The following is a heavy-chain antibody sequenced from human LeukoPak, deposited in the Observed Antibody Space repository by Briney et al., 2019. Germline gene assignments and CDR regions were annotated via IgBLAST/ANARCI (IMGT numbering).Heavy chain of an antibody. V-gene: IGHV1-69*01. J-gene: IGHJ6*04. CDR3: ARWAHRGSNNV. CDR2: IIPIFGTA. CDR1: GGTFSSYA. Sequence: SVKVSCKASGGTFSSYAISWVRQAPGQGLEWMGGIIPIFGTANYAQKLQGRVTITADESTSTAYMELSSLRSDDTAVYNCARWAHRGSNNVWGKGTPVTVSS. D-gene: IGHD4-11*01.